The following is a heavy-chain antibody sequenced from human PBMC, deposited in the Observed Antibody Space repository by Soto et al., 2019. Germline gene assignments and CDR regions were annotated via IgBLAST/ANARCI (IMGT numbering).Heavy chain of an antibody. CDR3: AKAGSGSGSYDFNY. V-gene: IGHV3-9*01. CDR2: ISGNSGNI. CDR1: GFTFHNYA. D-gene: IGHD3-10*01. J-gene: IGHJ4*02. Sequence: EVQLVESGGGLVQPGRSLRLSCAASGFTFHNYAMHWVRQAPGKGLEWVSGISGNSGNIGYADSVKGRFTISRDNAKNSLYLQMNSLSPEDTALYHCAKAGSGSGSYDFNYWGQGTLVTVAS.